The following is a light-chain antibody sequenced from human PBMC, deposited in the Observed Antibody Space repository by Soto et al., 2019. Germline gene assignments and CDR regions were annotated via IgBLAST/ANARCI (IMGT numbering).Light chain of an antibody. V-gene: IGKV1-9*01. CDR3: QHLHNYLFN. CDR2: AAS. Sequence: DIQLTQSPSFLSASVGDRVTITCRASQGISSSLAWYQQGPGKAPKLLIYAASTLQRGVPSRFSGSGSGTEFTLTIRSLQHEDFATYYCQHLHNYLFNFGPGTRLDIK. J-gene: IGKJ3*01. CDR1: QGISSS.